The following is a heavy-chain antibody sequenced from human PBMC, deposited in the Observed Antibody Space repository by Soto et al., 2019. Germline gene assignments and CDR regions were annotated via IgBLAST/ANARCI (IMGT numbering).Heavy chain of an antibody. CDR1: GFTVSSNY. CDR3: ARVPSSSWYAHYYSGMDV. Sequence: EVQLVESGGGLVQPGGSLRLSCAASGFTVSSNYMSWVRQAPGKGLEWVSVIYSGGSTYYADSVKGRFTISRDNSKNTLYLQMNSLRAEDTAVYYCARVPSSSWYAHYYSGMDVWGQGTTVTVSS. J-gene: IGHJ6*02. D-gene: IGHD6-13*01. CDR2: IYSGGST. V-gene: IGHV3-66*01.